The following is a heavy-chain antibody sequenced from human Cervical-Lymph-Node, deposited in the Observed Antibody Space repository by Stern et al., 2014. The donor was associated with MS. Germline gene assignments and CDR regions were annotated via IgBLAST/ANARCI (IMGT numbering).Heavy chain of an antibody. V-gene: IGHV3-30*04. CDR3: AKERRPHDSSGYSAEFDY. CDR2: ISLGGSDA. D-gene: IGHD3-22*01. Sequence: EQLVLSGGGGDRPGTSLGLSCAASGFGFTNYQVQSVGQVQGKVLEWEPLISLGGSDACYADSVKGRFTVSRDTSKNTLHLQMNSLTGDDTAVYYCAKERRPHDSSGYSAEFDYWGQGVLVTVSS. J-gene: IGHJ4*02. CDR1: GFGFTNYQ.